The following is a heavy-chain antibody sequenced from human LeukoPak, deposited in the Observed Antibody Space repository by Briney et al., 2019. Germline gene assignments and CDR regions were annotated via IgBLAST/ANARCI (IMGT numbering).Heavy chain of an antibody. D-gene: IGHD1-1*01. CDR1: GGSISSYY. CDR2: IYDSGST. CDR3: ARVGGTNYYYYGMDV. Sequence: SSETLSLTCTVSGGSISSYYWSWIRQPPGKGLEWIGYIYDSGSTNYNPSLKSRVTISVDTSKNQFSLKLSSVTAADTAVYYCARVGGTNYYYYGMDVWGQGTTITVSS. V-gene: IGHV4-59*01. J-gene: IGHJ6*02.